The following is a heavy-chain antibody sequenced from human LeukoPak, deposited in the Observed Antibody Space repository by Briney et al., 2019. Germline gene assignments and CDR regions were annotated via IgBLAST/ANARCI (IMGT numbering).Heavy chain of an antibody. CDR3: ARLREIPVFGVVTKSTSYFDY. V-gene: IGHV4-39*01. Sequence: SETLSLTCTVSGVSISSSNSYWGWIRQPPGKGLEWIGSIYYSGNTYYNASLKSQVSISIDTSKNQFSLRLTSVTAADTAVYYCARLREIPVFGVVTKSTSYFDYWGQGTLVTVSS. J-gene: IGHJ4*02. CDR2: IYYSGNT. CDR1: GVSISSSNSY. D-gene: IGHD3-3*01.